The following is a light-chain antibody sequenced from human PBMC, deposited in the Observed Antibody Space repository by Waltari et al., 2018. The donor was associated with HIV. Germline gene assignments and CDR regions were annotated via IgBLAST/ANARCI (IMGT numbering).Light chain of an antibody. V-gene: IGKV2-30*01. CDR3: REGTHWPPDS. CDR1: QSLVYSDGNTY. Sequence: VVMTLSPLSLPVTLGQPASISCRSSQSLVYSDGNTYLNWFQQRPGQSPRRLIYKVSDRDSGVPDRVSGSGSGTDFTLKISRVEAEDVGDYCCREGTHWPPDSFGQGTKLEIK. J-gene: IGKJ2*03. CDR2: KVS.